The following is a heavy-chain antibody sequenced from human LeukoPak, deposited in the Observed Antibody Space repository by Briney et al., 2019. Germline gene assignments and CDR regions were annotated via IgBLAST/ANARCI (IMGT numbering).Heavy chain of an antibody. CDR1: GFTFSSYA. Sequence: GGSLRLSCAASGFTFSSYAMSWVRQAPGKGLEWVSAISGSGGSTYYADSVKGRFTISRVNSKNTLYLQMNSLRAEDTAVYYCAKDMVFGELSHFDYWGQGTLVTVSS. D-gene: IGHD3-10*02. CDR3: AKDMVFGELSHFDY. J-gene: IGHJ4*02. V-gene: IGHV3-23*01. CDR2: ISGSGGST.